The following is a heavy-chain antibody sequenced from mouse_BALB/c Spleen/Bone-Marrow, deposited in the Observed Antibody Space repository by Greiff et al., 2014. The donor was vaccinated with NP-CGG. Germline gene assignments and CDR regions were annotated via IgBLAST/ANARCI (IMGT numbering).Heavy chain of an antibody. D-gene: IGHD4-1*01. CDR2: IYPYNGGT. V-gene: IGHV1S29*02. J-gene: IGHJ2*01. CDR1: GYTFTDYN. Sequence: EVQVVESGPELVKPGASVKISCKASGYTFTDYNMRWVKQSHGKSLEWIGYIYPYNGGTGYNQKFKSKATLTVDNSSSTAYMELRSLTSEDSAVYYCARLGRGYWGQGTTLTVSS. CDR3: ARLGRGY.